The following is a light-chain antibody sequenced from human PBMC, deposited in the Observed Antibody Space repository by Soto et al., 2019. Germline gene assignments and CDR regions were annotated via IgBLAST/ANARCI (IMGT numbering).Light chain of an antibody. CDR2: YDS. CDR1: DIGSKS. CDR3: QVWDSSSDHWV. V-gene: IGLV3-21*02. Sequence: SSELTQPPSVSMAPGQTARITCGGNDIGSKSVHWYQQKPGQAPVLVIYYDSDRSSGIPERFSGSNSGNTATLTINRVEAGDEADYYCQVWDSSSDHWVFGGGTQLTVL. J-gene: IGLJ3*02.